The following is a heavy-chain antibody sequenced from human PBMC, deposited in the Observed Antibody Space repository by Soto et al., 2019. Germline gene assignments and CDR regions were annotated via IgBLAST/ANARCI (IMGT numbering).Heavy chain of an antibody. CDR3: ARGPSLRANWFDP. J-gene: IGHJ5*02. V-gene: IGHV5-10-1*01. Sequence: GLSLKISCKGSGYSFTSYWISWVRKMPGKGLEWMGRIDPSDSYTNYSPSFQGHVTISADKSISTAYLQWSSLKASDTAMYYCARGPSLRANWFDPWGQGTLVTVSS. CDR1: GYSFTSYW. CDR2: IDPSDSYT.